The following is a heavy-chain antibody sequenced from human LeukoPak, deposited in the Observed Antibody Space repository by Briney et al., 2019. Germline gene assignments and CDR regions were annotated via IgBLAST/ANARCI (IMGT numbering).Heavy chain of an antibody. J-gene: IGHJ4*02. CDR2: ISGSGGST. CDR1: EFTFSNYA. CDR3: ARTIAVGATFVDY. D-gene: IGHD1-26*01. V-gene: IGHV3-23*01. Sequence: GGSLRLSCAASEFTFSNYAMNWVRQAPGKGLEWVSGISGSGGSTYYADSVKGRFTISRDNSKNTLYLQMNSLRAEDTAVYYCARTIAVGATFVDYWGQGTLVTVSS.